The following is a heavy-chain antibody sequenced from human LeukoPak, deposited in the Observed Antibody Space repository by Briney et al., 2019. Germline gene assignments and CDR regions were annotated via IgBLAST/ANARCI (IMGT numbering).Heavy chain of an antibody. Sequence: GGSLRLSCAASGFTFSSYAMTWVRQAPGKGLEWVSAISGRGSSTYYAESVKGRFTISRDNSKNTLYLQMNSLRAEDTAVYYCARDAPHNYYVDYWGQGTLVTVSS. J-gene: IGHJ4*02. CDR2: ISGRGSST. D-gene: IGHD3-10*02. CDR3: ARDAPHNYYVDY. CDR1: GFTFSSYA. V-gene: IGHV3-23*01.